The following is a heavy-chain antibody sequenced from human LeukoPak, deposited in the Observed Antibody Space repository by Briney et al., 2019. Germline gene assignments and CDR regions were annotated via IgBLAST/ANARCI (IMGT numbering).Heavy chain of an antibody. CDR2: ISGSGGST. V-gene: IGHV3-23*01. J-gene: IGHJ4*02. Sequence: GGSLRLSCAASGFTFSSYAMSWVRQAPGKGLEWVSAISGSGGSTYYADSVKGRFTISRDDSKNTLYLQMNSLRAEDTAVYYCAKDSRLWQYYFDYWGQGTLVTVSS. D-gene: IGHD6-19*01. CDR3: AKDSRLWQYYFDY. CDR1: GFTFSSYA.